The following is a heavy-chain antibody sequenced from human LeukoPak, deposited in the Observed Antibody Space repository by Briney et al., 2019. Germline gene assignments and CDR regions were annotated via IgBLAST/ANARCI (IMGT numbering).Heavy chain of an antibody. CDR2: ISGSGGST. J-gene: IGHJ4*02. D-gene: IGHD3-3*01. Sequence: PGGSLRLPCAASGFTFSSYAMSWVRQAPGKGLEWVSAISGSGGSTYYADSVKGRFTISRDNSKNTLYLQMNSLRAEDTAVYYCARDSREWLSHDYWGQGTLVTVSS. CDR3: ARDSREWLSHDY. CDR1: GFTFSSYA. V-gene: IGHV3-23*01.